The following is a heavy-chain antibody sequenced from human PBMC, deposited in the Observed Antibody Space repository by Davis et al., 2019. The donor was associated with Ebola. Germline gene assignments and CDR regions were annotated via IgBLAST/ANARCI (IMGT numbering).Heavy chain of an antibody. J-gene: IGHJ4*02. D-gene: IGHD1-26*01. V-gene: IGHV4-39*01. CDR1: GGSISSYY. CDR2: IYYSGST. CDR3: ARHLSGSYYKHFDY. Sequence: GSLRLSCTVSGGSISSYYWGWIRQPPGKGLEWIGSIYYSGSTYYNPSLKSRVTISVDTSKNQFSLKLSSVTAADTAVYYCARHLSGSYYKHFDYWGQGTLVTVSS.